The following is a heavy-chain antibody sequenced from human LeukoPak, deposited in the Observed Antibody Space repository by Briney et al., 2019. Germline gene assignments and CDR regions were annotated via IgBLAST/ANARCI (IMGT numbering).Heavy chain of an antibody. D-gene: IGHD1-26*01. CDR1: GFTFSTYW. V-gene: IGHV3-74*01. J-gene: IGHJ3*02. CDR3: ARESTVGPIQTDALDI. CDR2: INNGETAA. Sequence: GGSLRLSCAASGFTFSTYWMHWVRQAPGKGLVWVSRINNGETAANYADSVQGRFTISRDNADNMLYLQMDSLRAEDTAVYYCARESTVGPIQTDALDIWGQGTMVTVSS.